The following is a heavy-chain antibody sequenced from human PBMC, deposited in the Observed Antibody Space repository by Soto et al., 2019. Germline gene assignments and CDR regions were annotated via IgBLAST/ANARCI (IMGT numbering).Heavy chain of an antibody. CDR1: GFTFSSYA. D-gene: IGHD3-22*01. CDR3: AKKGPRYYYDSSGIDY. Sequence: GGSLRLSCAASGFTFSSYAMSWVRQAPGKGPEWVSAISGSGGSTYYADSVKGRFTISRDNSKNTLYLQMNSLRAEDTAVYYCAKKGPRYYYDSSGIDYWGQGTLVTVS. V-gene: IGHV3-23*01. J-gene: IGHJ4*02. CDR2: ISGSGGST.